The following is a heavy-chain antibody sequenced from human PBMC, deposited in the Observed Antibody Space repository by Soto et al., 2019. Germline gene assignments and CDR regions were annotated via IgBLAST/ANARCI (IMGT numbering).Heavy chain of an antibody. J-gene: IGHJ4*02. D-gene: IGHD3-22*01. CDR2: ISSSSSYI. CDR1: GVTFSSYS. V-gene: IGHV3-21*01. CDR3: ARDINPDYYDSSGYYGY. Sequence: GGSLKLSCASSGVTFSSYSMNWVLQAPGKGLEWVSSISSSSSYIYYADSVKGRFTISRDNAKNSLYLQMNSLRAEDTAVYYCARDINPDYYDSSGYYGYWGQGTLVTVSS.